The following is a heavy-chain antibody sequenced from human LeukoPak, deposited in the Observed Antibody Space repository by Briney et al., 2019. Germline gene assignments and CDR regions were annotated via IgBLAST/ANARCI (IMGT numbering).Heavy chain of an antibody. CDR3: ARPRTPLYYDSSGYDFDY. CDR2: MNPNSGNT. Sequence: ASVKVSCKASGYTFTSYDINWVRQATGQGLEWMGWMNPNSGNTGYAQKFQGRATMTRNTSISTAYMELSSLRSEDTAVYYCARPRTPLYYDSSGYDFDYWGQGTLVTVSS. CDR1: GYTFTSYD. V-gene: IGHV1-8*01. D-gene: IGHD3-22*01. J-gene: IGHJ4*02.